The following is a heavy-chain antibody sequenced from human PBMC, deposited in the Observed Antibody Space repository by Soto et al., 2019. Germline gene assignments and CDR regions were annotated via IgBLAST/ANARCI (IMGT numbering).Heavy chain of an antibody. CDR1: GFTFSNAW. Sequence: PGGSLRLSCAASGFTFSNAWMNWVRQAPGKGLEWVGRIKSKTDGGTTDYAAPVKGRFTISRDDSKNTLYLQMNSLKTEDTAVYYCTTDLPVSLEAFDIWGQGTMVTVSS. V-gene: IGHV3-15*07. CDR2: IKSKTDGGTT. J-gene: IGHJ3*02. CDR3: TTDLPVSLEAFDI. D-gene: IGHD3-16*02.